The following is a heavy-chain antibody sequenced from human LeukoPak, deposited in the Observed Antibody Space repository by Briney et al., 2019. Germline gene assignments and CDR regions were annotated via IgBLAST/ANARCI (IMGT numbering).Heavy chain of an antibody. CDR1: GNSISTSKSY. V-gene: IGHV4-39*01. D-gene: IGHD5-24*01. CDR3: ARGRDGQTTTYYYYYMDV. Sequence: SDTLSLTCTVSGNSISTSKSYWGWIRQPPLKGLEWIGSIYFSGNTYYNASLKSRVTISVDTSKNQFSLKLSSVTAADTAVYYCARGRDGQTTTYYYYYMDVWGKGTTVTISS. J-gene: IGHJ6*03. CDR2: IYFSGNT.